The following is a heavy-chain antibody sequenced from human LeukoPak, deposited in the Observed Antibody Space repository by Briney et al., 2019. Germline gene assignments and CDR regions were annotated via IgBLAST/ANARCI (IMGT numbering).Heavy chain of an antibody. D-gene: IGHD6-19*01. V-gene: IGHV3-7*01. CDR3: ARDFGVAGTPGIYYYYYYMDV. J-gene: IGHJ6*03. Sequence: GGSLRLSCAASGFTFSSYWMSWVRQAPGKGLEWVANIKQDGSEKYYVDSVKGRFTISRDNAKNSLYLQMSSLRAEDTAVYYCARDFGVAGTPGIYYYYYYMDVWGKGTTVTVSS. CDR1: GFTFSSYW. CDR2: IKQDGSEK.